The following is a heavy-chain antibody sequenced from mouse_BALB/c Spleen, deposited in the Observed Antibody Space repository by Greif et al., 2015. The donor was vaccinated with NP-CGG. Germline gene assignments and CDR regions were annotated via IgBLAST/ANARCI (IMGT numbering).Heavy chain of an antibody. CDR2: ISDGGSYT. J-gene: IGHJ4*01. CDR1: GFTFSDYY. Sequence: EVMLVESGGGLVKPGGSLKLSCAASGFTFSDYYMYWVRQTPEKRLEWVATISDGGSYTYYPDSVKGRFTISRDNAKNNLYLQMSSLKSEDTAMYYCAREGHGNYPLYYAMDYWGQGTSVTVSS. V-gene: IGHV5-4*02. D-gene: IGHD2-1*01. CDR3: AREGHGNYPLYYAMDY.